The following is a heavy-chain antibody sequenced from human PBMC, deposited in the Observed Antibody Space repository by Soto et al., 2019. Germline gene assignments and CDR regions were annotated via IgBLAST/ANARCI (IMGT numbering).Heavy chain of an antibody. CDR3: AAGGGLPRYY. J-gene: IGHJ4*02. V-gene: IGHV4-30-2*01. D-gene: IGHD5-12*01. Sequence: QLQLQESGSGPVKPSQTLSLTCAVSGGSISSGGYSWSWIRQPPGKGLEWIGYIYHSGSTYYNPSLKSRVTISVDRSKNQFSLKLSSATAADTAVYYCAAGGGLPRYYWGQGTLVTVSS. CDR2: IYHSGST. CDR1: GGSISSGGYS.